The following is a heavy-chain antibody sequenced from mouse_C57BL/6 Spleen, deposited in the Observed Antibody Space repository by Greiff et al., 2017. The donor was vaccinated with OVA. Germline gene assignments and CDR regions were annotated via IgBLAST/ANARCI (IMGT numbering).Heavy chain of an antibody. CDR2: IRNKANGYTT. J-gene: IGHJ2*01. Sequence: EVMLVESGGGLVQPGGSLSLSCAASGFTFTDYYMSWVRQPPGKALEWLGFIRNKANGYTTEYSASVKGRFPISSDNSQSILYLQMNALRAEDSATYYCARSRYYDYDGYYFDYWGQGTTLTVSS. CDR1: GFTFTDYY. V-gene: IGHV7-3*01. D-gene: IGHD2-4*01. CDR3: ARSRYYDYDGYYFDY.